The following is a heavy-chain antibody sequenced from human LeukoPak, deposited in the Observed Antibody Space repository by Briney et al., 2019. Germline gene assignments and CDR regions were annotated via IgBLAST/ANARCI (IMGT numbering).Heavy chain of an antibody. V-gene: IGHV3-23*01. CDR1: EFSFSSYA. CDR3: AKYLTARGPPYALDV. Sequence: AGSLRLSCAASEFSFSSYAMQWVRQAPGKGLEWVSGITVSGDTTYYTNSVKGRFTISRDNSKNTLYLQMNSLRVEDTAVYYCAKYLTARGPPYALDVWGQGTTVTVSS. J-gene: IGHJ6*02. CDR2: ITVSGDTT. D-gene: IGHD1-14*01.